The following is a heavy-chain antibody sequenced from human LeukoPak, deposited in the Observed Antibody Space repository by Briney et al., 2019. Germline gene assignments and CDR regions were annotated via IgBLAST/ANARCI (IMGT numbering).Heavy chain of an antibody. CDR2: IYSGGST. CDR3: ATSRGRGALDL. CDR1: GFTVSNDY. V-gene: IGHV3-53*01. Sequence: GGSLRLSCAASGFTVSNDYMSWVRQAPGKGLEWVSVIYSGGSTYYADSVKGRFTISRDSSKNTLYLQMNSLRAEDTAVYYCATSRGRGALDLWGQGTMVTVSS. J-gene: IGHJ3*01.